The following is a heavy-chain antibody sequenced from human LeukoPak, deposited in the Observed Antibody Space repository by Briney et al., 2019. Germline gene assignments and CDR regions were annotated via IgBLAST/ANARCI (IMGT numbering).Heavy chain of an antibody. CDR2: IRYDGSYK. CDR3: AKDRTKGYCLDY. D-gene: IGHD2-15*01. J-gene: IGHJ4*02. V-gene: IGHV3-30*02. Sequence: GGSLRLSCAASGFTFSSYGMHWVRQAPGKGLEWVAFIRYDGSYKNYADSVKGRFTISRDNSKKTLDLQMNSLRPEDTAVYYCAKDRTKGYCLDYWGQGTLVTVSS. CDR1: GFTFSSYG.